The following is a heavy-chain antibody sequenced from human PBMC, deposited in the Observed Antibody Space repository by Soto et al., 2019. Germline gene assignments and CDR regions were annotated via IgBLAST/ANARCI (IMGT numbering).Heavy chain of an antibody. D-gene: IGHD3-22*01. CDR3: VKSKNYYDSSGPFDY. Sequence: GGSLRLSCSASGFTFRTYTMHWVRQAPGKGLEYVSTINSNGGSTYYADSVKARFTISRDNSKNTLYLQMSSLRTEDTSLYYCVKSKNYYDSSGPFDYWGQATLVTVSS. CDR1: GFTFRTYT. J-gene: IGHJ4*02. CDR2: INSNGGST. V-gene: IGHV3-64D*06.